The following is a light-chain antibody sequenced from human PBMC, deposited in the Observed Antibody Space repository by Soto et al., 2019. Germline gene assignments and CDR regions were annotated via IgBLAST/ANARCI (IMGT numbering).Light chain of an antibody. CDR3: QSYDSSLSGSSYV. CDR1: SSNIGAGYD. J-gene: IGLJ1*01. Sequence: QSVLTQPPSVSGAPGQRVTISCTGSSSNIGAGYDVHWYQQLPGTAPKLLIYGNSNRPSGVPDRFSGSKSGTSASLAITGLQAEDGADYYCQSYDSSLSGSSYVFGTGTKLTVL. CDR2: GNS. V-gene: IGLV1-40*01.